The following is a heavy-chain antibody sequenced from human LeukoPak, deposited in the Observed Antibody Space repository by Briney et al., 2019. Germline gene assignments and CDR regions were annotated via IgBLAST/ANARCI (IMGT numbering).Heavy chain of an antibody. J-gene: IGHJ3*02. D-gene: IGHD2-2*02. CDR2: INWNGGST. Sequence: PGGSLRLSCAASGFTFDDYGMSWVRHAPGKGLEWVSGINWNGGSTVYADSVKGRFTISRDNAKNSLYLQMNTLRAEDTALYYCARSPLLCSSTSCYTGAFDIWGQGTMVTVSS. CDR1: GFTFDDYG. V-gene: IGHV3-20*04. CDR3: ARSPLLCSSTSCYTGAFDI.